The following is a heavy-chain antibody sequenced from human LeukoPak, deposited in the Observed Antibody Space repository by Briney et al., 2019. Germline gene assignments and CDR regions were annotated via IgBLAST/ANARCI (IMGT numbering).Heavy chain of an antibody. CDR2: IFYSGST. CDR3: ARLGSPQGYGGNKAFDI. J-gene: IGHJ3*02. CDR1: GGSISSYY. Sequence: SETLSLTCTVSGGSISSYYWSWIRQPPGKGLEWFGYIFYSGSTNFNPSLKSRVTISVDTSKNQFSLKLSSVTAADTAVYYCARLGSPQGYGGNKAFDIWGHGTMVTVSS. V-gene: IGHV4-59*01. D-gene: IGHD4-23*01.